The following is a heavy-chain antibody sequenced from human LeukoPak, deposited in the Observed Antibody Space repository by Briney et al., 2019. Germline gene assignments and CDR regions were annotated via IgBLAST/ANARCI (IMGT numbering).Heavy chain of an antibody. CDR3: ARDRPELRRYFDWLLGYYYYYMDV. D-gene: IGHD3-9*01. Sequence: ASVKVSCKASGYTFTSYYMHWVRQAPGQGLEWMGIINPSGGSTSYAQKFQGRVTMTRDMSTSTVYTELSSLRSEDTAVYYCARDRPELRRYFDWLLGYYYYYMDVWGKGTTVTISS. CDR1: GYTFTSYY. CDR2: INPSGGST. V-gene: IGHV1-46*01. J-gene: IGHJ6*03.